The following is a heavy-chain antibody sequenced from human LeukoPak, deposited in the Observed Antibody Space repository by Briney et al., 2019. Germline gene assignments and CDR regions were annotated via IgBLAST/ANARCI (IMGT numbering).Heavy chain of an antibody. V-gene: IGHV3-23*01. CDR3: AKDSSSWYDLSNFDY. CDR2: ISGSGGST. CDR1: GFTFSSYA. J-gene: IGHJ4*02. D-gene: IGHD6-13*01. Sequence: PGGSLRLSCAASGFTFSSYAMSWVRQGPGKGLEWVSAISGSGGSTYYADSVKGRFTISRDNSKNTLYLQMNSLRAEDTAVYYCAKDSSSWYDLSNFDYWGQGTLVTVSS.